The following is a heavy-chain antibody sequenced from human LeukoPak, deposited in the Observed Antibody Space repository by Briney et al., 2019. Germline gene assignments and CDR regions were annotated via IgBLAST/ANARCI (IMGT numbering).Heavy chain of an antibody. CDR2: TCYRSKWYN. V-gene: IGHV6-1*01. Sequence: SQTLSLTCAISGDSVSSDSAAWNWIRQSPSRGLEWLGRTCYRSKWYNDYSAFVKSRIIINPDTSKNRFSLQLNSVTPEDTAVYYCARAVAGTEGWFNSWGQGTLVTVSS. CDR1: GDSVSSDSAA. D-gene: IGHD1-1*01. CDR3: ARAVAGTEGWFNS. J-gene: IGHJ5*01.